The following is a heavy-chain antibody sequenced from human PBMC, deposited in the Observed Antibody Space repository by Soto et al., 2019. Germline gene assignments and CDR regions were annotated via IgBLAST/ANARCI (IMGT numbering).Heavy chain of an antibody. CDR2: ISGSSDST. D-gene: IGHD4-17*01. Sequence: GGSLRLSYAASGFTFSSYSMNWVRQAPGKGLEWVSAISGSSDSTYYADSVKGRFTISRDNSKNTLSLQMNSLRAEDTAVYYCAKANYGDPPNPFVYWGQGTLVTVSS. CDR1: GFTFSSYS. V-gene: IGHV3-23*01. CDR3: AKANYGDPPNPFVY. J-gene: IGHJ4*02.